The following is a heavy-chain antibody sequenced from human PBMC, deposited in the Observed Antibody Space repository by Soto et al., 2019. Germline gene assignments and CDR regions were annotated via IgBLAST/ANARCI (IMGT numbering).Heavy chain of an antibody. Sequence: EVQLVESGGGLVQPGGSLRVSCAASGFTFSSYWMHWVRQAPGKGLVWVSRINSDGSSTSYADTVTGRVTISRDNAKNTLYLQMNSSRAEDTAIYYCARRGAVAGLHYWGQGTLVTVSS. J-gene: IGHJ4*02. CDR3: ARRGAVAGLHY. CDR1: GFTFSSYW. V-gene: IGHV3-74*01. CDR2: INSDGSST. D-gene: IGHD6-19*01.